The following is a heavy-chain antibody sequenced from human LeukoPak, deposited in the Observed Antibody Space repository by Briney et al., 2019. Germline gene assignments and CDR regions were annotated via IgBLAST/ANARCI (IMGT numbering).Heavy chain of an antibody. J-gene: IGHJ4*02. V-gene: IGHV1-69*13. CDR1: GGTFSSYA. CDR3: AISSGWYVGVVDY. D-gene: IGHD6-19*01. CDR2: IIPIFGTA. Sequence: ASVKVSCKASGGTFSSYAISWVRQAPGQGLEWMGGIIPIFGTANYAQKFQGRVTITADESTSTAYMELRSLRSDDTAVYYCAISSGWYVGVVDYWGQGTLVTVSS.